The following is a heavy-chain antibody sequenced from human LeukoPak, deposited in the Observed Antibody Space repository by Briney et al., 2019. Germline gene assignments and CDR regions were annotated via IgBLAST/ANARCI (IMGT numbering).Heavy chain of an antibody. D-gene: IGHD6-19*01. CDR1: GFTFDDYA. V-gene: IGHV3-9*01. J-gene: IGHJ4*02. CDR3: AKETYSSGLYYFDY. CDR2: ISWNSGSI. Sequence: GRSLRLSCAASGFTFDDYAMHWVRQAPGKGLEWVSGISWNSGSIGYADSVKGRFTISRDNAKNSLYLQMNSLRAEDTALYYCAKETYSSGLYYFDYWGQGTLVTVSS.